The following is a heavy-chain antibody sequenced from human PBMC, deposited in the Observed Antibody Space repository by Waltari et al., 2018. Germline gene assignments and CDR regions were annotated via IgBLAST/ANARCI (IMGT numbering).Heavy chain of an antibody. V-gene: IGHV3-23*01. CDR1: GFTFSSYA. D-gene: IGHD3-3*01. CDR3: AEDRSITIFGVVLSSAFDI. J-gene: IGHJ3*02. Sequence: EVQLLESGGGLVQPGGSLRLSCAASGFTFSSYAMSWVRQATGKGLEWVSAISCSGGSTYYSDSVKGRFTISRDNSKNTLYLQMNSLRAEDTAVYYCAEDRSITIFGVVLSSAFDIWGQGTMVTVSS. CDR2: ISCSGGST.